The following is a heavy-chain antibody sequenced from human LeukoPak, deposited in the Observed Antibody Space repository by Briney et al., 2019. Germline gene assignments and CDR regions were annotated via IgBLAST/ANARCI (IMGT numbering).Heavy chain of an antibody. CDR2: ISDGGSMI. D-gene: IGHD5-12*01. V-gene: IGHV3-48*04. J-gene: IGHJ4*02. CDR1: GFTFSSYA. Sequence: GGSLRLSCAASGFTFSSYAMSWVRQAPGKGLEWLSYISDGGSMIYYADSVKGRFTISRDNAKKSLYLQMTILRAEDTAGYSCAGSSLETSGYYFWGQGTLVTVSS. CDR3: AGSSLETSGYYF.